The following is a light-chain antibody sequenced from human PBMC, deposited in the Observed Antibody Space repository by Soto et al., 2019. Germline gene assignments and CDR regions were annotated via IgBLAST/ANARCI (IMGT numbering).Light chain of an antibody. CDR3: CSYAGSYTFL. CDR1: SSDVGGYSY. V-gene: IGLV2-11*01. Sequence: QSALTQPRSVSGSPGQSVTISCTGTSSDVGGYSYVSWYQQHPGKAPKLMIYDVSKRPSGVPDRFSGSKSGNTASLTISGLQAEDEADYYCCSYAGSYTFLFGGGTQLTVL. CDR2: DVS. J-gene: IGLJ2*01.